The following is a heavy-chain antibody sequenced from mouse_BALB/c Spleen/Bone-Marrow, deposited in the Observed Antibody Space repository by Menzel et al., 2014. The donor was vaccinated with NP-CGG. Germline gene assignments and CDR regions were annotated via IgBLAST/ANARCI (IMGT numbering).Heavy chain of an antibody. Sequence: EVHLVESGPELVKPGASVKISCKASGYSFTGYFMNWVMQSHGKSLEWMGRINPYNGDTFYNQKFKGKATLTVDKSSSTAHMELRSLASEDSAVYYCARGGNYQAWFAYWGQGTLVTVSA. D-gene: IGHD2-1*01. V-gene: IGHV1-20*02. CDR3: ARGGNYQAWFAY. CDR1: GYSFTGYF. J-gene: IGHJ3*01. CDR2: INPYNGDT.